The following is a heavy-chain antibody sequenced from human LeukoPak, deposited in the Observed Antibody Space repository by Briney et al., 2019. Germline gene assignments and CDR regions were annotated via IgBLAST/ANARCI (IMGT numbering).Heavy chain of an antibody. CDR1: GYSFTSYW. CDR2: IYPGDSDT. V-gene: IGHV5-51*01. CDR3: ARRVLAAVGWFDP. J-gene: IGHJ5*02. D-gene: IGHD4/OR15-4a*01. Sequence: GESLKISCKASGYSFTSYWIGGVRQMPGKGLEWMGIIYPGDSDTRYSPSFQGQVTISADKSISTAYLQWSSLKASDTAMYYCARRVLAAVGWFDPWGQGTLVTVSS.